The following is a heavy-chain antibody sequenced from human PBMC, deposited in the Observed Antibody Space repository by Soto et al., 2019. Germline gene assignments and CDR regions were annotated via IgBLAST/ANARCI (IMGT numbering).Heavy chain of an antibody. CDR3: ARGPRGVYGNDY. CDR2: INMDGSVT. J-gene: IGHJ4*02. CDR1: GFTFRSDW. Sequence: EVQLVESGGGLVQPGGSLRLSCVASGFTFRSDWTHWVRQGAGKGLVWVSRINMDGSVTNYADSVKGRFTISRDNAKNTVYLQMNSLRVEDTAVYYCARGPRGVYGNDYWGQGALVTVSS. V-gene: IGHV3-74*01. D-gene: IGHD2-8*02.